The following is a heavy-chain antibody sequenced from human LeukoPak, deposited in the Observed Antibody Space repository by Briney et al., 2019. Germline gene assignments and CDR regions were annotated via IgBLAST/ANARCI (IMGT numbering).Heavy chain of an antibody. D-gene: IGHD3-10*01. CDR2: IHDSGST. CDR3: ARGFGAGNYYYGWFDP. J-gene: IGHJ5*02. Sequence: PSQTLSLTCTVSGASISSGDYHWHWIRQPPGKGLEWIGFIHDSGSTYYNPSLKSRVSISRDMSKNQLSLMLSSVTAADTAVYYCARGFGAGNYYYGWFDPWGQGTLVSVSS. V-gene: IGHV4-30-4*01. CDR1: GASISSGDYH.